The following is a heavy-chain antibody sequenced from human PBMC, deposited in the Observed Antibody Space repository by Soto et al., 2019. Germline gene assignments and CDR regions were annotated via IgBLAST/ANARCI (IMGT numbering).Heavy chain of an antibody. D-gene: IGHD3-3*01. Sequence: QVQLVQSGAEVKKPGSSVKVACKASGGTFSSYAISWVRQAPGQGLEWLGGIIPIFGTANYAQKFQARVTIPADKSTSTAYRELSRLRSEDTAVYYCASPTREWLPPARDYYYGMDVWGQGATVTVSS. CDR3: ASPTREWLPPARDYYYGMDV. J-gene: IGHJ6*02. V-gene: IGHV1-69*06. CDR2: IIPIFGTA. CDR1: GGTFSSYA.